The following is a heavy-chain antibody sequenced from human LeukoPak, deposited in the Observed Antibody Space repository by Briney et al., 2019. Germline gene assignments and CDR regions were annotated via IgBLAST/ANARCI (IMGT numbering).Heavy chain of an antibody. CDR3: AANYNCSGGSCYVTFGY. J-gene: IGHJ4*02. CDR2: ISGSGGST. CDR1: GFTFSTYA. Sequence: GGSLRLSCAASGFTFSTYAVNWVRQAPGKGLEWVSAISGSGGSTYYADSVKGRFTISRDNSKNTLYLQMNSLRAEDTAVYYCAANYNCSGGSCYVTFGYWGQGTLVTVSS. V-gene: IGHV3-23*01. D-gene: IGHD2-15*01.